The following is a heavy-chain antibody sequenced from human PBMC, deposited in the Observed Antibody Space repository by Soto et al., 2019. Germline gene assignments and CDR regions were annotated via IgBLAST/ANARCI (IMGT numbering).Heavy chain of an antibody. CDR3: ASGYSSSWYYYYGMDV. Sequence: SVKVSCKASGGTFSSYAISWVRPAPGQGLEWMGGIIPIFGTANYAQKFQGRVTITADKSTSTAYMELSSLRSEDTAVYYCASGYSSSWYYYYGMDVWGQGTTVTVSS. D-gene: IGHD6-13*01. V-gene: IGHV1-69*06. J-gene: IGHJ6*02. CDR1: GGTFSSYA. CDR2: IIPIFGTA.